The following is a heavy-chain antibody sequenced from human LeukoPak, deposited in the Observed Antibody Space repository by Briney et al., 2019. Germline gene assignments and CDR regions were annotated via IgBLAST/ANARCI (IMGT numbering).Heavy chain of an antibody. V-gene: IGHV3-23*01. CDR2: ISRRGGAI. CDR3: AKADYGSGSCGFDY. J-gene: IGHJ4*02. CDR1: GFNFSIEA. Sequence: GGSLRLSCAASGFNFSIEAMSWIRKIPGKGLDWVSGISRRGGAIYYADSVKGRFTISRDNSKNTLYLQMNSLRAEDTAVYYCAKADYGSGSCGFDYWGQGTLVTVSS. D-gene: IGHD3-10*01.